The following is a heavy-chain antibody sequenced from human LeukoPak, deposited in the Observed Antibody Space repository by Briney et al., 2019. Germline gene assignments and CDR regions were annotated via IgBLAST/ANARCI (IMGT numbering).Heavy chain of an antibody. J-gene: IGHJ4*02. D-gene: IGHD4-17*01. V-gene: IGHV4-39*07. Sequence: SETLSLTCTVSGGSISSSSYYWGWIRQPPGKGLEWIGSIYYSGSTYYNPSLKSRVTISVDTSKNQFSLKLSSVTAADTAVYYCARASPAVTTWFDYWGQGTLVTVSS. CDR2: IYYSGST. CDR3: ARASPAVTTWFDY. CDR1: GGSISSSSYY.